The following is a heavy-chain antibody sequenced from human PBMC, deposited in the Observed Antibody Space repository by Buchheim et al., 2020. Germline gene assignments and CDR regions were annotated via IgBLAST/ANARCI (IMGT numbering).Heavy chain of an antibody. V-gene: IGHV4-34*01. Sequence: QVQLQQWGAGLLKPSETLSLTCFVYGGSFSGYYWSWIRQPPGKGLEWIGEINHSGDTNYNPSLKRRVTISVDTSKNQFSLHLGSVTAADSALYYCARGTTRDYYDSTTYRPFDHWGQGTL. J-gene: IGHJ4*02. CDR3: ARGTTRDYYDSTTYRPFDH. CDR2: INHSGDT. CDR1: GGSFSGYY. D-gene: IGHD3-22*01.